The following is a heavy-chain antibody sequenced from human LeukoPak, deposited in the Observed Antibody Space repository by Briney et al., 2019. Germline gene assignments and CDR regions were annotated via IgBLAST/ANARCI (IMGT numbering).Heavy chain of an antibody. CDR2: ISASGNT. CDR1: GGSISNYY. CDR3: ARQGVATAIDY. V-gene: IGHV4-4*07. J-gene: IGHJ4*02. Sequence: SETLSLTCTVSGGSISNYYWSWIRQPAGKGLEWIGRISASGNTNYDPSLKSRVTMSVDTSMNLFALKLSSVAAADTAVYYCARQGVATAIDYWGQGTLVTVSS. D-gene: IGHD2-21*02.